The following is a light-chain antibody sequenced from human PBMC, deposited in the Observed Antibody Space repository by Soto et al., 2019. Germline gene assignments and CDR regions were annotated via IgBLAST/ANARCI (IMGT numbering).Light chain of an antibody. V-gene: IGKV3-20*01. CDR1: QSVSSSY. Sequence: EIVLTQSPGPLSLSPGERATLSCRASQSVSSSYLAWYQQKPGQAPRLLIYGASSSATGIPDRFSGSGSGTDFTLTISSLEPEDFATYYCQKYNSAPYTFGQGTKLEIK. CDR3: QKYNSAPYT. CDR2: GAS. J-gene: IGKJ2*01.